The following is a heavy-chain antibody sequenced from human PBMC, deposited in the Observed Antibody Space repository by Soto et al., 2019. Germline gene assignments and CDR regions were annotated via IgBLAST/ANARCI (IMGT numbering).Heavy chain of an antibody. Sequence: GESLKISCKASAYSFTTYWIGWVRQMPGKGLEWMVIIYPGDSDTRYSPSFQGQVTISADKSISTAYLQWRSLKASDNAMYYCARRGAVVPGDAFDIWGQGTMVTISS. CDR2: IYPGDSDT. J-gene: IGHJ3*02. CDR1: AYSFTTYW. D-gene: IGHD3-22*01. V-gene: IGHV5-51*01. CDR3: ARRGAVVPGDAFDI.